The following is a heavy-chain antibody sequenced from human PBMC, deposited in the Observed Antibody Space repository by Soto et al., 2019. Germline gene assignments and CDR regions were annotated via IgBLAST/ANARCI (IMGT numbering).Heavy chain of an antibody. D-gene: IGHD6-6*01. CDR3: ARHREQLVTPQYRFTWFDP. J-gene: IGHJ5*02. Sequence: SETLSLTCTVSGGSISSYYWSWIRQPPGKGLEWIGYIYYSGSTNYNPSLKSRVTISVDTSKNQFSLKLSSVTAADTAVYYCARHREQLVTPQYRFTWFDPWGQGTLVTVSS. V-gene: IGHV4-59*08. CDR2: IYYSGST. CDR1: GGSISSYY.